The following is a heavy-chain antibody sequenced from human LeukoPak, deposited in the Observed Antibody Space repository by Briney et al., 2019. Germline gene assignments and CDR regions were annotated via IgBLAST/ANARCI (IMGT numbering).Heavy chain of an antibody. J-gene: IGHJ5*02. V-gene: IGHV1-8*01. Sequence: ASVKVSCKASGYTFTSYDINWVRQATGQGLEWMGWTNPISGNTGYAQKFQGRVTMTRNTSISTAYMELSSLRSEDTAVYYCARVRQWLVNGYWFDPWGQGTLVTVSS. D-gene: IGHD6-19*01. CDR1: GYTFTSYD. CDR2: TNPISGNT. CDR3: ARVRQWLVNGYWFDP.